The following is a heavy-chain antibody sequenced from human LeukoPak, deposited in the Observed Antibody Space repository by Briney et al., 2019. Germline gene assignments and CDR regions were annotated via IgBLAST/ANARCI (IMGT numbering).Heavy chain of an antibody. CDR3: ARARCSSTSCYRGFHWFDP. CDR1: GFTFSTYA. V-gene: IGHV3-30*04. Sequence: GGSLRLSCAASGFTFSTYAMHWVRQAPGKGLEWVAAISYDGPNKRYADSVKGRFTISRDNSKNTLYLQMNSLRAEDTAVYYCARARCSSTSCYRGFHWFDPGAREPWSPSPQ. CDR2: ISYDGPNK. J-gene: IGHJ5*02. D-gene: IGHD2-2*01.